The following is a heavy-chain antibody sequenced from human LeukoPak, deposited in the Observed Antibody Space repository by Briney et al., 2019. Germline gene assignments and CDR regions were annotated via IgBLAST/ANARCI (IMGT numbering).Heavy chain of an antibody. Sequence: GGSLRLSCAASGFTFSNFWMSWVRQAPGKGLEWVANIKQDGSEKHYKGSVEGRFTISRDNAKNSLHLQMNSLRAEDTAVYYCAGGSGYLITSWGQGTLVTVSS. CDR3: AGGSGYLITS. D-gene: IGHD3-9*01. CDR1: GFTFSNFW. J-gene: IGHJ5*02. V-gene: IGHV3-7*01. CDR2: IKQDGSEK.